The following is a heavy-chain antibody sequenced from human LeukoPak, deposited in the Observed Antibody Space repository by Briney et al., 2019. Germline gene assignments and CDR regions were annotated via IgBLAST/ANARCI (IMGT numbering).Heavy chain of an antibody. J-gene: IGHJ6*03. V-gene: IGHV3-7*01. Sequence: PGGSLRLSCAASGFTFSSYWMSWVRQAPGKGLEWVANIKQDGSEKYYVDSVKGRFTISRDNAKNSLYLQMNSLRAEDTAVYYCARACSGGSRYYYYYMDVWGKGTTVTISS. D-gene: IGHD2-15*01. CDR2: IKQDGSEK. CDR1: GFTFSSYW. CDR3: ARACSGGSRYYYYYMDV.